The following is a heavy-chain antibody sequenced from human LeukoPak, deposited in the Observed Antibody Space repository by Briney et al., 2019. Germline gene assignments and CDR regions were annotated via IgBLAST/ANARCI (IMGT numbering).Heavy chain of an antibody. D-gene: IGHD6-6*01. J-gene: IGHJ3*02. CDR2: IKQDGSEK. CDR3: SSASNAFDI. Sequence: GGSLRLSCAASGFTFGSYWMSWVRQAPGKGLEWVANIKQDGSEKYYVDSVKGRFTISRDNAKNSLYLQMNSLRAEDTAVYYCSSASNAFDIWGQGTMVTVSS. V-gene: IGHV3-7*05. CDR1: GFTFGSYW.